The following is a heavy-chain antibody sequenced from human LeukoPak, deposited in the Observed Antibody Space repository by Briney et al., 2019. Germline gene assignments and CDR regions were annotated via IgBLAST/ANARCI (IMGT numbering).Heavy chain of an antibody. CDR3: ARESSSGYSGYDPVAFDY. Sequence: GRSLRLSCAASGFTFDDYAMHWVRQAPGKGLEWVSGISWNSGSIGYADSVKGRFTISRDNAKNSLYLQMNSLRAEDTAVYYCARESSSGYSGYDPVAFDYWGQGTLVTVSS. V-gene: IGHV3-9*01. CDR2: ISWNSGSI. CDR1: GFTFDDYA. D-gene: IGHD5-12*01. J-gene: IGHJ4*02.